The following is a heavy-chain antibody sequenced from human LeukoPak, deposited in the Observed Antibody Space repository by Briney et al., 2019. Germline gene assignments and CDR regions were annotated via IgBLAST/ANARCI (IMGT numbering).Heavy chain of an antibody. CDR2: ISAYSDNA. Sequence: ASLKVSCKACCYIFFSFGITGVRQAPGQGLEWMGWISAYSDNAEYAQKFQGRVTLTTDTSTNTANVELGSLMCDDTDVYYCARCRLCDRPINWFDPWGQGTLVTVSS. V-gene: IGHV1-18*01. CDR3: ARCRLCDRPINWFDP. CDR1: CYIFFSFG. J-gene: IGHJ5*02. D-gene: IGHD2-2*01.